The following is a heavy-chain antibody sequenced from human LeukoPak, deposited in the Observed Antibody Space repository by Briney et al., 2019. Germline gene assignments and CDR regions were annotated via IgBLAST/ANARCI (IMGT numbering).Heavy chain of an antibody. CDR3: ARHSQSRYSSSWAFDY. D-gene: IGHD6-13*01. Sequence: KPSETLSLTCAVSGYSISSGYYWGWIRQPPGKGLEWIGEINHSGSTNYNPSLKSRVTISVDTSKNQFSLKLSSVTAADTAVYYCARHSQSRYSSSWAFDYWGQGTLVTVSS. CDR1: GYSISSGYY. J-gene: IGHJ4*02. CDR2: INHSGST. V-gene: IGHV4-38-2*01.